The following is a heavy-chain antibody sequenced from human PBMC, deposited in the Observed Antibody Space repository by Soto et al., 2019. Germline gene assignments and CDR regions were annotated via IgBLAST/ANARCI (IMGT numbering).Heavy chain of an antibody. CDR2: ISSSSSYI. J-gene: IGHJ6*02. Sequence: PGGSLRLSCAASGFTFSSYSMNWVRQAPGKGLEWVSSISSSSSYIYYADSVKGRFTISRDNAKNSLYLQMNSLRAEDTAVYYCARDSAITIFGVEPYYYYGMDVWGQGTTVTVSS. V-gene: IGHV3-21*01. D-gene: IGHD3-3*01. CDR1: GFTFSSYS. CDR3: ARDSAITIFGVEPYYYYGMDV.